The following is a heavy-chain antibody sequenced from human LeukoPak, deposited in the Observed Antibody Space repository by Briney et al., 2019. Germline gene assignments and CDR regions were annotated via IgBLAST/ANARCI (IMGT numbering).Heavy chain of an antibody. CDR1: GYSISSSNW. Sequence: NSSETLSLTCAVSGYSISSSNWWGRIRQPPGKGLEWIGYIYYSGSIYYNPSLKSRVTMSVDTSKNQFSLKLNSVTAVDTAVYYCARTWYGDRGTPGWYFDLWGRGTLVTVSS. D-gene: IGHD4-17*01. J-gene: IGHJ2*01. CDR2: IYYSGSI. V-gene: IGHV4-28*05. CDR3: ARTWYGDRGTPGWYFDL.